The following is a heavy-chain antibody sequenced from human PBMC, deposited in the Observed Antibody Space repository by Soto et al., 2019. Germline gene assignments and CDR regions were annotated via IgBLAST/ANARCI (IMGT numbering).Heavy chain of an antibody. J-gene: IGHJ5*02. V-gene: IGHV4-4*02. CDR1: GASISSSNW. CDR3: ASSNNYNWFDP. Sequence: QVQLQESGPGLLKPSGTLSLTCTVSGASISSSNWWSWVRQPPGKGLEWIGEVYHSGSTKYNPSLKSRVTMSVDKSKNQLTLNLSSVTAADTAVYFCASSNNYNWFDPWGQGTLVTVSS. D-gene: IGHD1-20*01. CDR2: VYHSGST.